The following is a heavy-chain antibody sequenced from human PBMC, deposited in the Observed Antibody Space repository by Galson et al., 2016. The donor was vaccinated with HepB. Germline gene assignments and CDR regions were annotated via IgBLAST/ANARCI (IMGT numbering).Heavy chain of an antibody. J-gene: IGHJ4*02. CDR3: AREWQWLDGIDY. D-gene: IGHD6-19*01. Sequence: SLRLSCAAAGFAFSSYRMNWVRQAPGTGVEWVEIIWYDGANKNYAESVKGRFTISRDNTKNTVYLQMNSLRAEDTAVYYCAREWQWLDGIDYWGQGTLVTVSS. V-gene: IGHV3-33*08. CDR2: IWYDGANK. CDR1: GFAFSSYR.